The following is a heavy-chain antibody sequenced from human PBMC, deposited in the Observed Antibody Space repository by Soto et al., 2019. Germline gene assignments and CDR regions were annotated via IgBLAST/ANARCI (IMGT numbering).Heavy chain of an antibody. CDR3: AAGGGLPRYY. Sequence: QLHLQESGSGLVKPSQTLSLTGAVSGVSISSGGYAWSWIRQPPGKGLAWIVYIYHSGSTYYNPSPKSRVTISVDRSTNQFSLQLSSVTAADTAVYYCAAGGGLPRYYWGQGTLVTVSS. J-gene: IGHJ4*02. CDR1: GVSISSGGYA. V-gene: IGHV4-30-2*01. CDR2: IYHSGST. D-gene: IGHD5-12*01.